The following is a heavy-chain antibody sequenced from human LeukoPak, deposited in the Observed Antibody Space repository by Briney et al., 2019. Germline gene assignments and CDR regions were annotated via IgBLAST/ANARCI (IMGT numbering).Heavy chain of an antibody. Sequence: SETLSLTCTVSGGSISSGDYYWSWIRQPPGKGLEWIGYIYYSGSTNYNPSLKSRVTISVDTSKNQFSLKLSSVTAADTAVYYCARGLDGGWFDPWGQGTLVTVSS. CDR3: ARGLDGGWFDP. CDR1: GGSISSGDYY. D-gene: IGHD3-3*01. V-gene: IGHV4-61*08. CDR2: IYYSGST. J-gene: IGHJ5*02.